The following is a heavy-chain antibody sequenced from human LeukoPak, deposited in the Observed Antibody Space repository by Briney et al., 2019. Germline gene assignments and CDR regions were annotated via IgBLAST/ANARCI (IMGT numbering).Heavy chain of an antibody. CDR1: GGSISSGGYY. CDR3: ARGDRGLVVPAANNYYYYGMDV. Sequence: PSQTLSLTCTVSGGSISSGGYYWSWIRQPPGKGLEWIGEINHSGSTNYNPSLKSRVTISVDTSKNQFSLKLSSVTAADTAVYYCARGDRGLVVPAANNYYYYGMDVWGKGTTVTVSS. J-gene: IGHJ6*04. CDR2: INHSGST. V-gene: IGHV4-30-2*01. D-gene: IGHD2-2*01.